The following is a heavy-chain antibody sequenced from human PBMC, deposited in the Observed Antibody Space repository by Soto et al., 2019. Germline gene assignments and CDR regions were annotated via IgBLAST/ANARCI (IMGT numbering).Heavy chain of an antibody. J-gene: IGHJ6*03. CDR3: TRRSYGSGSDYYYYYMDV. D-gene: IGHD3-10*01. CDR1: GFTFSGSA. Sequence: EVQLVESGGGLVQPGGSLKLSCAASGFTFSGSAMHWVRQASGKGLEWVGRIRSKANSYATAYAASVKGRFTISRDDSKNTAYLQMNSLKTEDTAVYYCTRRSYGSGSDYYYYYMDVWGKGTTVTVSS. V-gene: IGHV3-73*01. CDR2: IRSKANSYAT.